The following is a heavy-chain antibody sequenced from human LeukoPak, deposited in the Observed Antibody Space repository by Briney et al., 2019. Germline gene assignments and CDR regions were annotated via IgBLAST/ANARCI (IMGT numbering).Heavy chain of an antibody. J-gene: IGHJ6*02. D-gene: IGHD6-6*01. V-gene: IGHV4-39*01. CDR3: ARHGAPARPGYYYYYGMDV. Sequence: SETLSLTCTVSGGSISSSSYYWGWIRQPPGKGLEWIGSIYYSGSTYYDPSLKSRVTISVDTSKNQFSLKLSSVTAADTAVYYCARHGAPARPGYYYYYGMDVWGQGTTVTVSS. CDR1: GGSISSSSYY. CDR2: IYYSGST.